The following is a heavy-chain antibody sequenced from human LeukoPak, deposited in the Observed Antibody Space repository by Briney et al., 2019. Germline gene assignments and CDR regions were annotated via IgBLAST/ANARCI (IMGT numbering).Heavy chain of an antibody. V-gene: IGHV1-69*05. J-gene: IGHJ4*02. CDR1: GGTFSRNA. Sequence: SVKVSCKASGGTFSRNAISWVRQAPGQGLEWMGGVIPIFGTANYAENFQGRVTITTDEITSTAYMELRSLRSEDTAVYYCASPDASMVSAFDYWGQGTLVTVSS. CDR3: ASPDASMVSAFDY. D-gene: IGHD5-18*01. CDR2: VIPIFGTA.